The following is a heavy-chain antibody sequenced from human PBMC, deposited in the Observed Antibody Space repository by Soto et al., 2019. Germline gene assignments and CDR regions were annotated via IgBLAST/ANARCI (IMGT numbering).Heavy chain of an antibody. CDR3: AREAPTGYSSSWYSVDAFDI. D-gene: IGHD6-13*01. CDR1: GFTVSSNY. J-gene: IGHJ3*02. V-gene: IGHV3-53*01. Sequence: GGSLRLSCAASGFTVSSNYMSWVRQAPGKGLEWVSVIYSGGSTYYADSVKGRFTISRDNSKNTLYLQMNSLRAEDTAVYYCAREAPTGYSSSWYSVDAFDIWGQGTVVTVSS. CDR2: IYSGGST.